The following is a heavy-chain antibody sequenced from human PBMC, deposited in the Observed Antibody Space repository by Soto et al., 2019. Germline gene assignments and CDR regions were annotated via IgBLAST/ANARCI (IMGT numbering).Heavy chain of an antibody. CDR1: GFTFTSSA. V-gene: IGHV1-58*02. D-gene: IGHD4-17*01. J-gene: IGHJ4*02. CDR3: AAAVRYGDYVFDY. Sequence: SVKVSCKASGFTFTSSAMQWVRQARGQRLEWIGWIVVGSGNTNYAQKFQERVTITRDMSTSTAYMELSSLRSEDTAVYYCAAAVRYGDYVFDYWGQGTLVTVSS. CDR2: IVVGSGNT.